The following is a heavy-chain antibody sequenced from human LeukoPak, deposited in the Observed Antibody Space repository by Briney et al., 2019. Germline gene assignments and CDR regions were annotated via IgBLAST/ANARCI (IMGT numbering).Heavy chain of an antibody. D-gene: IGHD3-9*01. CDR1: GFTFSDYN. CDR2: ITNGRSTI. J-gene: IGHJ6*02. V-gene: IGHV3-11*01. CDR3: ARSIGLTGGGVDV. Sequence: TGGSLRLSCAASGFTFSDYNMNWVRQAPGKGLEWVSYITNGRSTIHHADSVKGRFTISRDNAKKTLYLQMNSLRAEDTAVYYCARSIGLTGGGVDVWGQGTTVTVSS.